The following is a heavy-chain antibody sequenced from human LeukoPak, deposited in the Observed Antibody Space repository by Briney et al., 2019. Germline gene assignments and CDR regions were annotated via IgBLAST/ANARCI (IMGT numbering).Heavy chain of an antibody. CDR2: INHSGST. D-gene: IGHD3-3*01. CDR3: ARGPGIGVLRFLEWLLQD. Sequence: SETLSLTCAVYGGSFSGYYWSWIRQPPGKGLEWIGEINHSGSTNYNPSLKSRVTISVDTSKNQFSLKLSSVTAADTAVYYCARGPGIGVLRFLEWLLQDWGQGTLVTVSS. V-gene: IGHV4-34*01. CDR1: GGSFSGYY. J-gene: IGHJ1*01.